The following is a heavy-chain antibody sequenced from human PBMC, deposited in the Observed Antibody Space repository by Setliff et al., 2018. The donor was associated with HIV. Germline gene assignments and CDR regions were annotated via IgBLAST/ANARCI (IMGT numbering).Heavy chain of an antibody. D-gene: IGHD1-26*01. CDR2: INSDGSST. J-gene: IGHJ4*02. CDR3: ARGTVGATFLHNDY. V-gene: IGHV3-74*01. Sequence: GGSLRLSCTASGFTFSSYWMHWVRQAPGKGLVWVSRINSDGSSTSYADSVKGRFTISRDNAKNSLYLQMNSLRAEDTAVYYCARGTVGATFLHNDYWGQGTQVTVSS. CDR1: GFTFSSYW.